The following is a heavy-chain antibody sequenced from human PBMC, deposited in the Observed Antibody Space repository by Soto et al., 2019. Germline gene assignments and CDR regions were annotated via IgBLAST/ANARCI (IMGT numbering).Heavy chain of an antibody. CDR3: ARVSGWYPGDYYGMDV. Sequence: GSLRLSCAASGFTFSSYGMHWVRQAPGKGLEWVAVISYDGSNKYYADSVKGRFTISRDNAKNSLYLQMNSLRDEDTAVYYCARVSGWYPGDYYGMDVWGQGTTVTVSS. CDR1: GFTFSSYG. V-gene: IGHV3-30*03. J-gene: IGHJ6*02. D-gene: IGHD6-19*01. CDR2: ISYDGSNK.